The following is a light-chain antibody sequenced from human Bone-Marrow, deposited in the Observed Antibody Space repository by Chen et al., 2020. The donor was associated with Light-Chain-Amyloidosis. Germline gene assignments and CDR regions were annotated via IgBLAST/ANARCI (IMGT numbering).Light chain of an antibody. J-gene: IGLJ2*01. CDR1: DLPTKY. CDR3: QSADSSGTYEVI. Sequence: SYELTQPPSVSVSPGQTARITCSGDDLPTKYAYWYQQKPGQAPVLVIPRDTERPSGISERFSGSSKGTTATLTISGVQAEDEADYHCQSADSSGTYEVIFGGGTKLTVL. V-gene: IGLV3-25*03. CDR2: RDT.